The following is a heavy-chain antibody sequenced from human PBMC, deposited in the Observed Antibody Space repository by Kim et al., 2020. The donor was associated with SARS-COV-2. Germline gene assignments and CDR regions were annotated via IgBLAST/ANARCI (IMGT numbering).Heavy chain of an antibody. CDR3: ARILRRTIDF. D-gene: IGHD1-7*01. CDR1: GGPLTNDY. V-gene: IGHV4-59*01. Sequence: SETLSLTCTVSGGPLTNDYWSWIRQPPGKGLEYIGDIYYSGLTHYNPSLKSRVTMSVDTSRNQFSLKLSSVTAADTALYYCARILRRTIDFWGQGALVTDSS. J-gene: IGHJ4*02. CDR2: IYYSGLT.